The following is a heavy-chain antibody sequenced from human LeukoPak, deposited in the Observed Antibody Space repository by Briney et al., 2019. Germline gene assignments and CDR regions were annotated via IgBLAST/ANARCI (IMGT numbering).Heavy chain of an antibody. CDR2: INHSGGT. J-gene: IGHJ5*02. Sequence: PSETLSLTCAVYGGSFSGYYWSWIRQPPGKGLEWIGEINHSGGTNYNPSLKSRVTISVDTSKNQFSLKLSSVTAADTAVYYCARVKVVTPIWFDPWGQGTLVTVSS. CDR1: GGSFSGYY. CDR3: ARVKVVTPIWFDP. V-gene: IGHV4-34*01. D-gene: IGHD4-23*01.